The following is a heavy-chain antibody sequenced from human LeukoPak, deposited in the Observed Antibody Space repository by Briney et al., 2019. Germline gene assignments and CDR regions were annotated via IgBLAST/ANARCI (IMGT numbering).Heavy chain of an antibody. CDR2: INWNGGST. V-gene: IGHV3-20*04. Sequence: GGSLRLSCAASGFTFDDYGMSWVRQAPGKGLEWVSGINWNGGSTGYADSVKGRFTISRDNSKNSLYLQMNSLRTEDTALYYCAKARGLIGGAFDIWGQGTMVTVSS. D-gene: IGHD3-22*01. CDR3: AKARGLIGGAFDI. J-gene: IGHJ3*02. CDR1: GFTFDDYG.